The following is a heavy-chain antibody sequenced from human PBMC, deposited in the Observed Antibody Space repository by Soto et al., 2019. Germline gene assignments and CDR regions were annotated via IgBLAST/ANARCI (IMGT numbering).Heavy chain of an antibody. CDR1: GFTFSSYA. D-gene: IGHD1-26*01. V-gene: IGHV3-23*01. Sequence: PGGSLRLSCAASGFTFSSYAMRWVRQAPGKGLEWVSAISGSGGSTYYADSVKGRFTISRDNSKNTLYLQMNSLRAEDTAVYYYARRGSGSYYDYWRQGPLVTVSS. CDR3: ARRGSGSYYDY. CDR2: ISGSGGST. J-gene: IGHJ4*02.